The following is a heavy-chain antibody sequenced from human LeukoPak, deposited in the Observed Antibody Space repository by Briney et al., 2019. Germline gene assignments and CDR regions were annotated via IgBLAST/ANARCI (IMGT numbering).Heavy chain of an antibody. J-gene: IGHJ4*02. CDR1: GFTFSSYW. V-gene: IGHV3-74*01. Sequence: GGSLRLSCAASGFTFSSYWMYWVRQAPGKGLVWVSRINTDGSSLNYADSVKGRFTISRDNAKNTLYLQMNSLGAEDTAVYYCAKEGGQWLLPFLCDYWGQGTLVTVSS. CDR3: AKEGGQWLLPFLCDY. CDR2: INTDGSSL. D-gene: IGHD6-19*01.